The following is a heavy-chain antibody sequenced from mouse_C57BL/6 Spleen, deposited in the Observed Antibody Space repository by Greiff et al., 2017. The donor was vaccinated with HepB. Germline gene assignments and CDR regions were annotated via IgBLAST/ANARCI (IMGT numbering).Heavy chain of an antibody. D-gene: IGHD5-5*01. V-gene: IGHV5-9*01. CDR2: ISGGGGNT. J-gene: IGHJ2*01. CDR1: GFTFSSYT. CDR3: ARGDYRFAY. Sequence: EVKLMESGGGLVKPGGSLKLSCAASGFTFSSYTMSWVRQTPEKRLEWVATISGGGGNTYYPDSVKGRFTISRDNAKNTLYLQMSSLRSEDTALYYCARGDYRFAYWGQGTTLTVSS.